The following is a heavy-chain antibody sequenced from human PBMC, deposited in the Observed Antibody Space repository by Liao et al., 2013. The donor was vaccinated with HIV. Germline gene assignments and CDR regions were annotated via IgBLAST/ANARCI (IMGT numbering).Heavy chain of an antibody. CDR3: ARDTGAYWYFDL. CDR2: IYTSGST. Sequence: QVQLQESGPGLVKPSQTLSLTCTVSGGSISSGSYYWSWIRQPAGKGLEWIGRIYTSGSTNYNPSLKNQFSLKLSSVTAADTAVYYCARDTGAYWYFDLWGRGTLVTVSS. D-gene: IGHD7-27*01. J-gene: IGHJ2*01. CDR1: GGSISSGSYY. V-gene: IGHV4-61*02.